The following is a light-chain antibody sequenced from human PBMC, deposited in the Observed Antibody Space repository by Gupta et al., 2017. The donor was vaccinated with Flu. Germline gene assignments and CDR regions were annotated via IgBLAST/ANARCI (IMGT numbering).Light chain of an antibody. V-gene: IGLV2-14*01. CDR2: EVT. J-gene: IGLJ3*02. CDR3: ISYISRRTWV. CDR1: NSDVGVYND. Sequence: QSALTQPASVSGSPGQSITISCTETNSDVGVYNDVSWFQQHPGKAPKLMISEVTNRPLGVSNRFSGSRSGNTASLTISGLQAEDEADYYCISYISRRTWVFGGGTRLTVL.